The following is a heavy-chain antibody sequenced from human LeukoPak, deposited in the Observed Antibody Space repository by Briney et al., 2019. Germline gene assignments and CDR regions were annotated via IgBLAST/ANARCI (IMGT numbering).Heavy chain of an antibody. Sequence: PSETLSLTCTVAGGSISSGGYYWSWIRQPPGKGLEWIGYIYQSGSTYYTPSLESRVTISVDRSKNQFSLKLSSVTAADTAVYFCARVSVWDGGNSGRYYFDYWGQGTLVTVSS. CDR2: IYQSGST. CDR3: ARVSVWDGGNSGRYYFDY. J-gene: IGHJ4*02. CDR1: GGSISSGGYY. D-gene: IGHD4-23*01. V-gene: IGHV4-30-2*01.